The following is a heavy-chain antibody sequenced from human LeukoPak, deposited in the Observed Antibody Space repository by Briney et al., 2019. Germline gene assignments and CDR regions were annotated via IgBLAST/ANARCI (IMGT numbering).Heavy chain of an antibody. CDR2: IYYSGST. V-gene: IGHV4-39*01. D-gene: IGHD3-16*01. Sequence: SETLSLTCTVSGGSISSSSYYWGWIRQPPGKGLEWIGSIYYSGSTYYNPSLKSRVTISVDTSKNQFSLKLSSVTAADTAVYYCARLDDYAPWGQGTLVTVSS. CDR1: GGSISSSSYY. J-gene: IGHJ5*02. CDR3: ARLDDYAP.